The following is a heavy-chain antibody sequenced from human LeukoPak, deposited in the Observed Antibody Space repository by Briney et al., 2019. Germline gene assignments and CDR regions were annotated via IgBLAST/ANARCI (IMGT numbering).Heavy chain of an antibody. CDR3: AKVAGGGGYYYGMDV. Sequence: GGSLRLSCAASGFTFSSYAMSWVRQAPGTGLEWVSAISGSGGSTYYADSVKGRFTISRDNPKNTLYLQMNSLRAEDTAVYYCAKVAGGGGYYYGMDVWGQGTTVTVSS. CDR2: ISGSGGST. V-gene: IGHV3-23*01. J-gene: IGHJ6*02. CDR1: GFTFSSYA. D-gene: IGHD3-16*01.